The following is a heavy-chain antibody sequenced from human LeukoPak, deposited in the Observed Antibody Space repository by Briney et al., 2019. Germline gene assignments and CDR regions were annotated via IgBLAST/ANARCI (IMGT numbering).Heavy chain of an antibody. V-gene: IGHV1-69*05. CDR1: GGTFSSYA. J-gene: IGHJ5*02. Sequence: GASVKASCKASGGTFSSYAISWVRQAPGQGLEWMGGIIPIFGTANYAQKFQGRVTITTDDSTSTAYMELSSLRSEDTAVYYCARDNYAGANWFDPWGQGTLVTVSS. CDR3: ARDNYAGANWFDP. D-gene: IGHD1-7*01. CDR2: IIPIFGTA.